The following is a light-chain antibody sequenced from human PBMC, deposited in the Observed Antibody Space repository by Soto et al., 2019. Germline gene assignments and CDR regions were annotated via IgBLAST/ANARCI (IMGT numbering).Light chain of an antibody. CDR2: AAS. V-gene: IGKV1-16*01. J-gene: IGKJ5*01. CDR3: QQYNSYPIT. CDR1: QVINNH. Sequence: DIQMTQSPSSLSASVGDRVTIHCRASQVINNHLVWVQQKSGKAPKSLIYAASTLRSGVPSRFSGSGSGTEFTLTISSLQPDDFATYYCQQYNSYPITFGQGTRLEIK.